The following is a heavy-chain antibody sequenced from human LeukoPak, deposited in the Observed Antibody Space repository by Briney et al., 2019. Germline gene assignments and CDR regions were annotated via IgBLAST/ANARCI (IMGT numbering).Heavy chain of an antibody. D-gene: IGHD3-22*01. CDR1: GFTFTSFA. CDR2: ISRSGVAT. J-gene: IGHJ4*02. CDR3: AKHSHDGSAPYYEVQLDY. Sequence: AGGSLRLSCAASGFTFTSFAMSWVRQAPGKGLEWVSTISRSGVATYYANSVKGRFTISRDNSKDTVYVQMNSLRAEDTAIYYCAKHSHDGSAPYYEVQLDYWGQGTLVTVSS. V-gene: IGHV3-23*01.